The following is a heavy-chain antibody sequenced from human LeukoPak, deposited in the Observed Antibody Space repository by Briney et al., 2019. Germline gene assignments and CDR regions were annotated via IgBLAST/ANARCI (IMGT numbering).Heavy chain of an antibody. CDR1: GGSFSGYY. D-gene: IGHD2-15*01. V-gene: IGHV4-34*01. CDR3: AGDIVVVVAARGNPGAAPVSWFDP. J-gene: IGHJ5*02. Sequence: SETLSLTCAVYGGSFSGYYWSWIRQPPGKGLEWIGEINHSGSTNYNPSLKSRVTISVDTSKNQFSLKLSSVTAADTAVYYCAGDIVVVVAARGNPGAAPVSWFDPWGQGTLVTVSS. CDR2: INHSGST.